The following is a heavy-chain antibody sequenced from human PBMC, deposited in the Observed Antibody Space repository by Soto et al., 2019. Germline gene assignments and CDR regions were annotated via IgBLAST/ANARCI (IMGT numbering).Heavy chain of an antibody. V-gene: IGHV4-59*11. CDR3: ARDTSVARRADSQYGLDV. CDR2: IYYSGST. J-gene: IGHJ6*01. Sequence: SETLCLTCTVSGGYSIGHYGSCIRQPPGKGPEWIGYIYYSGSTNYKSSLKSRVTISVDTSKNQFSLKLSSVTAADTAVYYCARDTSVARRADSQYGLDVWGEGPMLTVSS. D-gene: IGHD6-6*01. CDR1: GGYSIGHY.